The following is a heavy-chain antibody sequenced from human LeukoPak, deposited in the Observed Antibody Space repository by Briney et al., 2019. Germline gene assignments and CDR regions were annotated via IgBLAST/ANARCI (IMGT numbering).Heavy chain of an antibody. V-gene: IGHV4-34*01. J-gene: IGHJ4*02. CDR3: ARAYYDSSAAIDY. D-gene: IGHD3-22*01. CDR2: INHRGGT. Sequence: SETLSLTCGVYGGSFSGYYWNWIRQPPGMGLEWIGEINHRGGTGYNPSLKSRVTMSVDTSKNVFSLKLTSVTAADTAVYYCARAYYDSSAAIDYWGQGILVTVSS. CDR1: GGSFSGYY.